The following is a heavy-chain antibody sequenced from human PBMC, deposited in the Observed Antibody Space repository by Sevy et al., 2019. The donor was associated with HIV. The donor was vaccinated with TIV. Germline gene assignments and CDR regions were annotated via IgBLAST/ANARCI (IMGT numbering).Heavy chain of an antibody. CDR2: IRSNTDGGTT. D-gene: IGHD4-17*01. CDR3: TTDREYSDFKGGFDY. J-gene: IGHJ4*02. V-gene: IGHV3-15*01. Sequence: GGSLRLSCAASGLTFTDAWMAWVRQAPGKGLEWVGRIRSNTDGGTTEYAAPLKGRFTISRDDSKNTLYLQMIILKSADTAVYYCTTDREYSDFKGGFDYWGRGALVTVSS. CDR1: GLTFTDAW.